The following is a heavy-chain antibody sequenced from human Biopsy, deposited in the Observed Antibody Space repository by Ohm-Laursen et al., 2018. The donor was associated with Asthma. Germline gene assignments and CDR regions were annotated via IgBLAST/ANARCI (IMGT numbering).Heavy chain of an antibody. Sequence: AASVKVSCKASGYTFIGCHIHWMRQAPGQGLEWMGWVNTGNGDTKYSQKFQGRVTIARDTSASTAYMELRSLRSEDTATYYCARTYYDFLTGQVKDVFGVWGQGTMVTVSS. CDR2: VNTGNGDT. CDR1: GYTFIGCH. V-gene: IGHV1-3*04. J-gene: IGHJ3*01. CDR3: ARTYYDFLTGQVKDVFGV. D-gene: IGHD3-9*01.